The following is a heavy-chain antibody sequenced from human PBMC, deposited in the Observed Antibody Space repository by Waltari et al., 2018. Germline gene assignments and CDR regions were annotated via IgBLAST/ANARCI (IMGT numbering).Heavy chain of an antibody. CDR3: ARVRVQLWYLTLDY. J-gene: IGHJ4*02. V-gene: IGHV1-69*01. Sequence: QVQLVQSGAEVKKPGSSVKVSCKASGGPFSSYAIRWVRQAPGQGLEWMGGIIPIFGTANYAQKFQGRVTITADESTSTAYMELSRLRSDDTAVYYCARVRVQLWYLTLDYWGQGTLVTVSS. D-gene: IGHD5-18*01. CDR1: GGPFSSYA. CDR2: IIPIFGTA.